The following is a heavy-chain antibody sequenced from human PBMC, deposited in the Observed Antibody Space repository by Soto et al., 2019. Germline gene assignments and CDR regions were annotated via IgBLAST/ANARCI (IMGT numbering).Heavy chain of an antibody. J-gene: IGHJ5*02. CDR3: ERSYYDSTGFAVDP. CDR2: MYFGGSF. D-gene: IGHD3-22*01. V-gene: IGHV4-59*02. Sequence: QMQLQASGPGLVKPSETLSLTCNVSGASVSHGYWSWIRQPPGKGLEWIGFMYFGGSFNYNPSLTSRATISVETSKNQFSMKLPSVTASDTAVYYCERSYYDSTGFAVDPWGQGTLVTVSS. CDR1: GASVSHGY.